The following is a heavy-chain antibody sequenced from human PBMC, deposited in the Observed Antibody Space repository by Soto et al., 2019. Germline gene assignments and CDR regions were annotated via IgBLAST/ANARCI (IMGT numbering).Heavy chain of an antibody. J-gene: IGHJ6*02. CDR1: GDSISSAGYS. Sequence: PSETLSLTCTVSGDSISSAGYSWGWIRQPPGKGLEWIGEINHSGSTNYNPSLKSRVTISVDTSKNQVSLKLSSVTAADTAVYYCARVSGIYYYGMDVWGQGTTVT. D-gene: IGHD3-10*01. CDR3: ARVSGIYYYGMDV. CDR2: INHSGST. V-gene: IGHV4-39*07.